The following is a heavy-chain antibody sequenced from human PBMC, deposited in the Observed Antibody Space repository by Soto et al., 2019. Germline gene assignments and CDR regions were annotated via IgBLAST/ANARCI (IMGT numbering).Heavy chain of an antibody. D-gene: IGHD3-22*01. CDR1: GYSFSNYA. CDR2: ISDDGSNK. CDR3: ARDWDYSDSSGYLDY. J-gene: IGHJ4*02. Sequence: GGSLRLSCAASGYSFSNYALHWVRQAPGKGLEWVAVISDDGSNKYYADSVKGRFTISRDNSKNTLFLQMNSLRPEDTAVYYCARDWDYSDSSGYLDYWGQGDLVTVSS. V-gene: IGHV3-30-3*01.